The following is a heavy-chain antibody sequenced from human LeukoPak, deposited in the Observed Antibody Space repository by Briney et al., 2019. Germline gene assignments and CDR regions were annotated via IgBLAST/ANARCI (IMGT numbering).Heavy chain of an antibody. D-gene: IGHD3-22*01. CDR1: GFTFSSYA. Sequence: GGSLRLSCAASGFTFSSYAMHWARQAPGKGLEWVAVISYDGSNKYYADSVKGRFTISRDNSKNTLYLQMNSLRAEDTAVYYCARAEFTMIVVALFDYWGQGTLVTVSS. J-gene: IGHJ4*02. CDR3: ARAEFTMIVVALFDY. CDR2: ISYDGSNK. V-gene: IGHV3-30-3*01.